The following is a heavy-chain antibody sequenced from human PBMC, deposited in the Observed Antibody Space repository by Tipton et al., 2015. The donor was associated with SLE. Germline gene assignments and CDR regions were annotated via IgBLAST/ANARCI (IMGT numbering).Heavy chain of an antibody. V-gene: IGHV4-39*01. CDR2: INYSGGT. Sequence: TLSLTCTVSGGSISSSDYYWGWIRQPPGKGLGWIGEINYSGGTNYNPSLKSRVTISVDTSRMQFSLKMISVSAADTAVYYCARHPLLVWLGEYLFDFWGQGTLLTVSS. CDR1: GGSISSSDYY. J-gene: IGHJ4*02. CDR3: ARHPLLVWLGEYLFDF. D-gene: IGHD5-18*01.